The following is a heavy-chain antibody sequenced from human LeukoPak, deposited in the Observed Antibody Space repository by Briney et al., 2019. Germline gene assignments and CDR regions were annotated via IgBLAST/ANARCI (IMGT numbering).Heavy chain of an antibody. V-gene: IGHV3-7*01. CDR2: IKQDGSEK. J-gene: IGHJ4*02. D-gene: IGHD5-24*01. CDR3: AKEEQGRATGYFDY. CDR1: GFTFSSYW. Sequence: GGSLRLSCAASGFTFSSYWMSWVRQAPGKGLEWVANIKQDGSEKYYVDSVKGRFTISRDNAKNSLYLQMNSLRAEDTAVYYCAKEEQGRATGYFDYWGQGTLVTVSS.